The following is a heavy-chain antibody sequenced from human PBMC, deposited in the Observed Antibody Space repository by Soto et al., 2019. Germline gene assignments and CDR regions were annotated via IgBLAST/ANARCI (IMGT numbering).Heavy chain of an antibody. CDR2: ISSSSSYI. D-gene: IGHD1-26*01. J-gene: IGHJ2*01. Sequence: GGSLRLSCAASGFTFSSYTMNRVRQAPGKGLEWVSSISSSSSYIYYADSVKGRFTISRDNAKNSLYLQMNGLRAEDTAVYYCARSPQPTRGIHWYFDLWGRGILVTVSS. CDR3: ARSPQPTRGIHWYFDL. V-gene: IGHV3-21*01. CDR1: GFTFSSYT.